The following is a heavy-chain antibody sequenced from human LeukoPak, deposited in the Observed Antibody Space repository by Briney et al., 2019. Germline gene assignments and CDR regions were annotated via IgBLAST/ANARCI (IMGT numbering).Heavy chain of an antibody. CDR3: ATGYSGCDLNNWFDP. CDR2: FDPEDGET. J-gene: IGHJ5*02. D-gene: IGHD5-12*01. Sequence: ASVKVSCKVSGYTLTELSMHWVRQAPGKGLEWMGGFDPEDGETIYAQKFQGRVTMTEDTSTDTAYMELSSLRSEDTAVYYCATGYSGCDLNNWFDPWGQGTLVTVSS. CDR1: GYTLTELS. V-gene: IGHV1-24*01.